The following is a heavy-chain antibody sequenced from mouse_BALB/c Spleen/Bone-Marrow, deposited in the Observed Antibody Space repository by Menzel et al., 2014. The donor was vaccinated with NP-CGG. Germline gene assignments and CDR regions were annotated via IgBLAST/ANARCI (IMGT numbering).Heavy chain of an antibody. CDR2: IHPSGSET. Sequence: QVKLQKSGAELVRPGASVKLSCKASGYSFTSYWMNWVKQRPGQGLEWIGMIHPSGSETRLNQNFKDKATLTVDKSSSTAYMQLSSRTSEDSADYYCARSRGEVFWVQGTLVSVSA. J-gene: IGHJ3*01. CDR1: GYSFTSYW. CDR3: ARSRGEVF. D-gene: IGHD6-1*01. V-gene: IGHV1S82*01.